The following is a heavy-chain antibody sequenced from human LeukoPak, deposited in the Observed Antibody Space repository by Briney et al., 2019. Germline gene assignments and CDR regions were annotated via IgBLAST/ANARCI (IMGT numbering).Heavy chain of an antibody. V-gene: IGHV4-38-2*02. J-gene: IGHJ6*03. Sequence: PSETLSLTCTVSGYSISSGYYWGWIRQPPGKGLEWIGSIYHSGSTYYNPSLKSRVTISVDTSKNQFSLKLSSVTAADTAVYYCARDGYYDFWSGRDYYYYMDVWGKGTTVTVSS. D-gene: IGHD3-3*01. CDR3: ARDGYYDFWSGRDYYYYMDV. CDR2: IYHSGST. CDR1: GYSISSGYY.